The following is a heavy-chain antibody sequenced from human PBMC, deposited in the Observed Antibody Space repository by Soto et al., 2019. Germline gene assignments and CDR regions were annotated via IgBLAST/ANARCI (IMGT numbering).Heavy chain of an antibody. CDR2: FIPILGIA. J-gene: IGHJ4*02. CDR1: GGTFSSYT. D-gene: IGHD5-12*01. V-gene: IGHV1-69*08. CDR3: ARDPGYSGYDLDY. Sequence: VQLVQSGAEVKKPGSSVKVSCKASGGTFSSYTISWVRQAPGQGLEWMGRFIPILGIANYAQKFQGRVTITADKSTSTVYMELSSLRSEDTAVYYCARDPGYSGYDLDYWGQGTLVTVSS.